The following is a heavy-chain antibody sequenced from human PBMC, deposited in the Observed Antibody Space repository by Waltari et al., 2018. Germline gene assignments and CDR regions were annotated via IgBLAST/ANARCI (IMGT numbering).Heavy chain of an antibody. CDR2: IYHSGGT. Sequence: QVQLQESGPGLVKPSETLSLSCAVSGYSISSGYYWGWIRQPPGKGLEWIGSIYHSGGTYYNPSLKSRVTISVDTSKNQFSLKLSSVTAADTAVYYCASPIFGVVNTGGPFDYWGQGTLVTVSS. D-gene: IGHD3-3*01. CDR1: GYSISSGYY. CDR3: ASPIFGVVNTGGPFDY. V-gene: IGHV4-38-2*01. J-gene: IGHJ4*02.